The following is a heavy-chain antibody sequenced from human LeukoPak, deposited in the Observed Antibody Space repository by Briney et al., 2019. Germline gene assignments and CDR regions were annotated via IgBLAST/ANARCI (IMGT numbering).Heavy chain of an antibody. CDR2: ISSSSSYI. Sequence: PGGSLRLSCAASGFTFSSYSMNWVRQAPGKGLEWVSSISSSSSYIYYADSVKGRFTISRDNAKNSLYLQMNSLRAEDTAVYYCARAADCSGGSCYVGYWGQGTLVTVSS. D-gene: IGHD2-15*01. V-gene: IGHV3-21*01. CDR3: ARAADCSGGSCYVGY. J-gene: IGHJ4*02. CDR1: GFTFSSYS.